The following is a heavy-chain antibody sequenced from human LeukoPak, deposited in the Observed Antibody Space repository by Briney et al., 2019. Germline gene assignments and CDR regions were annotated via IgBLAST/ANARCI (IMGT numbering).Heavy chain of an antibody. V-gene: IGHV4-59*01. Sequence: SGTLSLTCTVSGGSMRNYYWSWIRQPPGKGLEWIGYISGSGSTDYNPSLKSRVTISIDTSKNQFSLRLSSVTAADTAVYYCARPAVTLMIPFEFWGQGTLVTVSS. D-gene: IGHD3-16*01. CDR3: ARPAVTLMIPFEF. CDR1: GGSMRNYY. J-gene: IGHJ4*02. CDR2: ISGSGST.